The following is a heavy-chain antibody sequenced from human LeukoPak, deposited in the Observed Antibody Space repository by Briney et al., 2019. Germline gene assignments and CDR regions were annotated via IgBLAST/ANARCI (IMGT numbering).Heavy chain of an antibody. CDR1: GGTFSSYA. CDR2: IIPIFGTA. Sequence: SVKVSCKASGGTFSSYAISCVRQAPGHGLEWMGGIIPIFGTANYAQKFQGRVTITADESTSTAYMELSSLRSEDTAVYYCARAVAGTVYVAFDIWGQGTMVTVSS. D-gene: IGHD6-19*01. J-gene: IGHJ3*02. CDR3: ARAVAGTVYVAFDI. V-gene: IGHV1-69*13.